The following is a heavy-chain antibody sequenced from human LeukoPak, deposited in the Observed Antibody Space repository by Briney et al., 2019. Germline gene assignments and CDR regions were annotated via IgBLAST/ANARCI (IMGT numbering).Heavy chain of an antibody. D-gene: IGHD4-17*01. V-gene: IGHV3-7*01. CDR2: INQDGSEK. CDR1: GFIFSSYW. Sequence: PGGSLRLSCAASGFIFSSYWMSWARQAPGKGLEWVANINQDGSEKYHVDSVKGRFTISRVNVKNSLYLQMNSLRAEDTAVYYCATGGHDYGDRPLDYWGQGTLVTVSS. CDR3: ATGGHDYGDRPLDY. J-gene: IGHJ4*02.